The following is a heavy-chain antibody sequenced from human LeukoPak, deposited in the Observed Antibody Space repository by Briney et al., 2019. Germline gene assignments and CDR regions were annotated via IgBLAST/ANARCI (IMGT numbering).Heavy chain of an antibody. CDR2: IWLDGSNI. J-gene: IGHJ5*02. CDR1: GFNFSSYG. CDR3: AKGSGINHYHWIDP. Sequence: GRSLRLSCAASGFNFSSYGMHWVRQAPGNGLEWVTSIWLDGSNIHYADSVKGRGIISRDNSKNTLYLQMDSLRAADTALYYCAKGSGINHYHWIDPWGEGTLVTVSS. D-gene: IGHD1-14*01. V-gene: IGHV3-33*06.